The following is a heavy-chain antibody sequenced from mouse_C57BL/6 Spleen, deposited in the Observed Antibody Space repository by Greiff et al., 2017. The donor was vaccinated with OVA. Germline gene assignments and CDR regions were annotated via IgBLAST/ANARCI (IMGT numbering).Heavy chain of an antibody. CDR2: IYPGSGST. Sequence: VQLQQPGAELVKPGASVKMSCKASGYTFTSYWITWVKQRPGQGLEWIGDIYPGSGSTNYNEKFKSKATLTVDTSSSTAYMQLSSLTSEDSAVYYCARDYGPHHYFDYWGQGTTLTVSS. J-gene: IGHJ2*01. D-gene: IGHD1-2*01. CDR1: GYTFTSYW. V-gene: IGHV1-55*01. CDR3: ARDYGPHHYFDY.